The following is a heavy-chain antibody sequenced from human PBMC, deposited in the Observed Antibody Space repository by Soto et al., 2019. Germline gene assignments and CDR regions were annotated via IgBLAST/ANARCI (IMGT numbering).Heavy chain of an antibody. J-gene: IGHJ4*02. V-gene: IGHV3-33*01. D-gene: IGHD3-22*01. Sequence: PGGSLRLSCAASGFTFSSYGLHWVRQAPGKGLERVAVIWYDGSNKYYADSVKGRFTISRDNSKNTLYLQMNRMRAEDTAVYYCARDFSAVNYYDSSGYKLEVDYCGQGTLVTVSS. CDR1: GFTFSSYG. CDR3: ARDFSAVNYYDSSGYKLEVDY. CDR2: IWYDGSNK.